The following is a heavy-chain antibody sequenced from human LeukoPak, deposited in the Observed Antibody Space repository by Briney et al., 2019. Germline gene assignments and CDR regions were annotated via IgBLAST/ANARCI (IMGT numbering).Heavy chain of an antibody. J-gene: IGHJ6*02. CDR2: IYTSGST. Sequence: TSETLSLTCTVSGGSISSYYWSWIRQPAGKGLEWIGRIYTSGSTNYNPSLKSRVTMSVDTSKNQFSLKLSSVAAADTAVYYCARDVIFDDYYYGMDVWGQGTTVTVSS. CDR1: GGSISSYY. CDR3: ARDVIFDDYYYGMDV. V-gene: IGHV4-4*07. D-gene: IGHD3-3*01.